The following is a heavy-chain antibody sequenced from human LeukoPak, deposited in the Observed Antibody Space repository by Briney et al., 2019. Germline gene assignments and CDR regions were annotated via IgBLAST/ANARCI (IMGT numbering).Heavy chain of an antibody. V-gene: IGHV4-34*01. Sequence: SETLSLTCAVYSGSFSGYYWSWIRQPPGKGLEWIGEINHSGSTNYNPSLKSRVTISVDTSKNQFSLKLSSVTAADTAVYYCARVRITIFGVVINYGMDVWGQGTTVTVSS. CDR2: INHSGST. D-gene: IGHD3-3*01. CDR1: SGSFSGYY. J-gene: IGHJ6*02. CDR3: ARVRITIFGVVINYGMDV.